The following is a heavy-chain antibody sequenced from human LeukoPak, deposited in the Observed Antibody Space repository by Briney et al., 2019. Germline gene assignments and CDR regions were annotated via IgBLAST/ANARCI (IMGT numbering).Heavy chain of an antibody. D-gene: IGHD3-9*01. J-gene: IGHJ4*02. Sequence: PGGSLRLSCAASGFTFSSYEMNWVRQAPGKGLEWVSAISGSGGSTYYADSVKGRFTISRDNSKNTLYLQMNSLRAEDTAVYYCARTYYDILTGHKTFDYWGQGTLVTVSS. CDR3: ARTYYDILTGHKTFDY. CDR1: GFTFSSYE. CDR2: ISGSGGST. V-gene: IGHV3-23*01.